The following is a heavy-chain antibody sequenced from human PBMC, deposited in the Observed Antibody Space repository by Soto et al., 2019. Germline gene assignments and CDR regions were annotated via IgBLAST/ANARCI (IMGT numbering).Heavy chain of an antibody. V-gene: IGHV4-31*03. Sequence: SETLSLTCTVSGGSISSGGYYWSWIRQHPGKGLEWIGYIYYSGSTYYNPSLKSRVTISVDTSKNQFSLKLSSVTAADTAVYYCARAYYGDYGYYYYGMDVWGQGTTVPVSS. CDR1: GGSISSGGYY. J-gene: IGHJ6*02. D-gene: IGHD4-17*01. CDR3: ARAYYGDYGYYYYGMDV. CDR2: IYYSGST.